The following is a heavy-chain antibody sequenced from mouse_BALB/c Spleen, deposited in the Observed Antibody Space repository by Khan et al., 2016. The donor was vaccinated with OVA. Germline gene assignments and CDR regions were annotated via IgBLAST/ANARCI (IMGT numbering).Heavy chain of an antibody. Sequence: EVELVESGGGLVQPGGSLKLSCAASGFTFSSYGMSWVRQTPDKRLELVATINSNGGSTYYPDSVKGRFTISRDNAKNTLYLQMSSLKSEDTAMHYGARMARTINWGQGTTLTVSS. CDR2: INSNGGST. CDR3: ARMARTIN. V-gene: IGHV5-6-3*01. CDR1: GFTFSSYG. J-gene: IGHJ2*01.